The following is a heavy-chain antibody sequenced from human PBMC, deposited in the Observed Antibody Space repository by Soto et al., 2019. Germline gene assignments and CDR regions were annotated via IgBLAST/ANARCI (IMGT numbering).Heavy chain of an antibody. J-gene: IGHJ4*02. CDR3: ARDPSRPLVDGTEFFDY. D-gene: IGHD6-19*01. CDR1: GFTFSSYG. V-gene: IGHV3-33*01. Sequence: QVQLVESGGGVVQPGRSLRLSCAASGFTFSSYGMCWVRQAPGKGLVWVAVIRYDGSNKYYADSVKGRFTISRDNSKNTLELQMNSSSAEDTAVYYFARDPSRPLVDGTEFFDYWGQGTLVTVSA. CDR2: IRYDGSNK.